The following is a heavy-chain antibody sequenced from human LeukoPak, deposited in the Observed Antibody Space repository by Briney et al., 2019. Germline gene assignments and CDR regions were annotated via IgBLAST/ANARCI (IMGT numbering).Heavy chain of an antibody. J-gene: IGHJ4*02. V-gene: IGHV3-21*01. D-gene: IGHD4-17*01. CDR2: ITSSSSSM. CDR3: ARAGGSTVSHSDY. Sequence: PGGSLRLSCAASGFTFGSYAMGWVRQAPGKGLEWVSSITSSSSSMYSADSVKGRLTISRDNAKNSLYLQMNSLRAEDTAVYYCARAGGSTVSHSDYWGQGTLVTVSS. CDR1: GFTFGSYA.